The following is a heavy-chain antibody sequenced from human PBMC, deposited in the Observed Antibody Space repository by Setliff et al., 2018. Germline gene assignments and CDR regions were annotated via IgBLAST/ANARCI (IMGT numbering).Heavy chain of an antibody. CDR3: VTAASARSRWYDMGWFDP. V-gene: IGHV1-2*06. Sequence: ASVKVSCKASGYTFTDHYLYWVRQAPGQGLECMGRINPNNGGTNYAQKFQGRVTISVDTSKNQFSLKLSSVTAADTAVYYCVTAASARSRWYDMGWFDPWGQGTLVTVSS. J-gene: IGHJ5*02. CDR1: GYTFTDHY. CDR2: INPNNGGT. D-gene: IGHD3-22*01.